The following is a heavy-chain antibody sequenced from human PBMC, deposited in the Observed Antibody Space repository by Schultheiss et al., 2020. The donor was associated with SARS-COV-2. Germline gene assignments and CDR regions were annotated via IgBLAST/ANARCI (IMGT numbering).Heavy chain of an antibody. D-gene: IGHD6-6*01. CDR1: GYSFTRYW. CDR3: ALSSSSLWNWFDP. V-gene: IGHV5-51*01. CDR2: IFPGDSDT. Sequence: GGSLRLSCKGSGYSFTRYWIGWVRQMPGEGLEWMGIIFPGDSDTRYSPSFQGQVTISADKSISTAYLQWSSLKASDTAMYYCALSSSSLWNWFDPWGQGTLVTVSS. J-gene: IGHJ5*02.